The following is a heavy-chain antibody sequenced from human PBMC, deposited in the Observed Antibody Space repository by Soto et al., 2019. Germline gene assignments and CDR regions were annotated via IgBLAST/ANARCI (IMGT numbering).Heavy chain of an antibody. V-gene: IGHV4-34*01. Sequence: SETLSLTCAVYGGSFSGYYWSWIRQPPGKGLEWIGEINHSGSTNYNPSLKSRVTISVDTSKNQFSLKLSSVTAADTAVYYCARRPALNYYDSSGYQLFDYWGQGTLVTVSS. J-gene: IGHJ4*02. CDR1: GGSFSGYY. CDR2: INHSGST. D-gene: IGHD3-22*01. CDR3: ARRPALNYYDSSGYQLFDY.